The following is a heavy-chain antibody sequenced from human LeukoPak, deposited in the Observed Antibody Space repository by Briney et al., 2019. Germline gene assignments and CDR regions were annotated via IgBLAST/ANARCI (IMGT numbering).Heavy chain of an antibody. CDR2: INHSGSP. D-gene: IGHD1-26*01. Sequence: PSETLSLTCAVFGGSFSGYYWTWIRQPPGKGLEWIGEINHSGSPNYNPSLKSRVTISVDTSKNQFSLKLSSVTAADTAVYYCARDFRGNYGSRGMDVWGQGTTVTVSS. CDR3: ARDFRGNYGSRGMDV. V-gene: IGHV4-34*01. CDR1: GGSFSGYY. J-gene: IGHJ6*02.